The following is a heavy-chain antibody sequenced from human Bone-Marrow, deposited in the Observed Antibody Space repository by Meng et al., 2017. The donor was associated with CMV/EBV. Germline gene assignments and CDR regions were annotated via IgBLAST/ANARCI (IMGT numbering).Heavy chain of an antibody. CDR3: ASGGMAVAGTGGWFDP. V-gene: IGHV4-34*01. CDR2: INHSGST. D-gene: IGHD6-19*01. J-gene: IGHJ5*02. Sequence: GSLRLSCAVYGGSFSGYYWSWIRQPPGKGLEWIGEINHSGSTNYNPSLKSRVTISVDTSKNQFSLKLSSVTAADTAVYYCASGGMAVAGTGGWFDPWGPGNLVTVSS. CDR1: GGSFSGYY.